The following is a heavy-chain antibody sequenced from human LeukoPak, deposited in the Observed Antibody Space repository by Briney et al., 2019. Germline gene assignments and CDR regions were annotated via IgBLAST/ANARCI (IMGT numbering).Heavy chain of an antibody. J-gene: IGHJ3*02. CDR1: GFTFDDYA. V-gene: IGHV3-9*01. CDR3: AKDIGSGSYYNDFDAFDI. Sequence: PGGSLRLSCAASGFTFDDYAMHWVRQAPGKGLEWVSGISWNSGSIGYADSVKGRFTISRDNAKNSLYLQMNSLRAEDTALYYCAKDIGSGSYYNDFDAFDIWGQGTMVTVSS. CDR2: ISWNSGSI. D-gene: IGHD3-10*01.